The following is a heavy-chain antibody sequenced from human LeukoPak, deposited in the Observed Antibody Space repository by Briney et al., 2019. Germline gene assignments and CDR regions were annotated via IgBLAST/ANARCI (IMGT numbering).Heavy chain of an antibody. CDR3: ARSPTKRVNEDY. CDR1: GGTFSSYA. V-gene: IGHV1-69*06. J-gene: IGHJ4*02. D-gene: IGHD1-1*01. Sequence: GASVKVSCKASGGTFSSYAISWVRQAPGQGLEWMGGIIPIFGTANYAQKFQGRVTITADKSTSTAYMELSSLRSEDTAVYYCARSPTKRVNEDYWGQGALVTVSS. CDR2: IIPIFGTA.